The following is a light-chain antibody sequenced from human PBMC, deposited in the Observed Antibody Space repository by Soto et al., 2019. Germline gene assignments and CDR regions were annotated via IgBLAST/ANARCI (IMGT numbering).Light chain of an antibody. CDR2: GAS. J-gene: IGKJ4*01. CDR3: QEYNDWRPIT. V-gene: IGKV3-15*01. Sequence: EIVLSQSPATLSVSTGERAPLSSRASQSISTKLAWYQQKPGQAPRLLIYGASTRATGIPVRFSGSGSGTEFTLTITSLQFEDFAVYYCQEYNDWRPITFGGGTKVDIK. CDR1: QSISTK.